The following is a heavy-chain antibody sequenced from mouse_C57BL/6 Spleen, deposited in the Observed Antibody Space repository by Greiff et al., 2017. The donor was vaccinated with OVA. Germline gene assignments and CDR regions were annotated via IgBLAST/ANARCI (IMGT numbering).Heavy chain of an antibody. D-gene: IGHD1-1*01. CDR2: INPSSGYI. V-gene: IGHV1-4*01. J-gene: IGHJ4*01. Sequence: VQLQESGAELARPGASVKMSCKASGYTFTSYTMHWVKQRLGQGLEWIGYINPSSGYIKYNQKFKDKATLTADKSSSTAYMQLSSLTSEDSAVYYCASVGFITTVVATPYYAMDYWGQGTSVTVSS. CDR1: GYTFTSYT. CDR3: ASVGFITTVVATPYYAMDY.